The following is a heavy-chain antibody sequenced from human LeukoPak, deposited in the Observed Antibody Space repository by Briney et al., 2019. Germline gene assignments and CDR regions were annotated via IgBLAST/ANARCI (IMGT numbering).Heavy chain of an antibody. CDR2: ISRSGGST. V-gene: IGHV3-23*01. D-gene: IGHD4-17*01. J-gene: IGHJ4*02. CDR3: ANPLPTVT. Sequence: GGSLRLSCAASGFTFSNYDMSWVRQAPGKGPEWVSGISRSGGSTYYADSVRGRFTISRDNSKHTLYLQMNSLRVEDTAVYYCANPLPTVTWGQGTLVTVSS. CDR1: GFTFSNYD.